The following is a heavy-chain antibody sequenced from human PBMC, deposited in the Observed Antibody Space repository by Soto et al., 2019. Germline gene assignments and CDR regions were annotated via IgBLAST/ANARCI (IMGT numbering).Heavy chain of an antibody. CDR1: GGSISNSDYY. J-gene: IGHJ6*03. V-gene: IGHV4-39*07. CDR3: ARDQGHDFWSGYQHYYYYYMDV. CDR2: IYYSGTT. D-gene: IGHD3-3*01. Sequence: SETLSLTCTVSGGSISNSDYYWGWIRQPPGKELKWIGNIYYSGTTNFNPSLKSRVTISVDTSKNQFSLKLSSVTAADTAVYYCARDQGHDFWSGYQHYYYYYMDVWGKGTTVTVSS.